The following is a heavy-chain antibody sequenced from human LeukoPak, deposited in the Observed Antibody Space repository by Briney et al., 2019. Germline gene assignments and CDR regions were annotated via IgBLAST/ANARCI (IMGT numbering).Heavy chain of an antibody. CDR3: ARGGNWNYFDY. CDR1: GFTFSNYA. Sequence: GGSLRLSCAASGFTFSNYAMTWVRHAPGKGLEWVSSISSSSSYIYYADSVKGRFTISRDNAKNSLYLQMNSLRAEDTAVYYCARGGNWNYFDYWGQGTLVTVSS. V-gene: IGHV3-21*01. D-gene: IGHD1-1*01. J-gene: IGHJ4*02. CDR2: ISSSSSYI.